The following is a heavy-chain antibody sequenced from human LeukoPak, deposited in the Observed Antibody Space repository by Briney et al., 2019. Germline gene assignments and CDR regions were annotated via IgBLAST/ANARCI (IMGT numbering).Heavy chain of an antibody. V-gene: IGHV4-59*12. CDR2: IYYSGIT. CDR3: ARDRAAGQYYYYYYYMDV. D-gene: IGHD6-13*01. CDR1: GGPISSYY. Sequence: PSETLSLTCTVSGGPISSYYWSWIRQPPGKGLEWMGYIYYSGITNYNSSLKGRVTMSVDTSKNQFSLKLSSMTAADTAVYYCARDRAAGQYYYYYYYMDVWGKGTTVTVSS. J-gene: IGHJ6*03.